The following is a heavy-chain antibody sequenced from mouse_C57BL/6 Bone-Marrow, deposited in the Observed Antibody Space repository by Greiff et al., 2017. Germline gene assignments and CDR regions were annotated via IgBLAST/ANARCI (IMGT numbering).Heavy chain of an antibody. CDR1: GYTFTDYE. CDR3: TRDEVTTVVGPFGY. Sequence: VQLQQSGAELVRPGASVTLSCKASGYTFTDYEMHWVKQTPVHGLEWIGAIDPETGGTAYNQKFKGKAILTADKSSSTAYMELRSLTSEDSAVYYCTRDEVTTVVGPFGYWGQGTTLTGSS. CDR2: IDPETGGT. D-gene: IGHD1-1*01. V-gene: IGHV1-15*01. J-gene: IGHJ2*01.